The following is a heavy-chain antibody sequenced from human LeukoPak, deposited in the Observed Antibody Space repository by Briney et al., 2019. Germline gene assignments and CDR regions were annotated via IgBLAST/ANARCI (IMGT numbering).Heavy chain of an antibody. D-gene: IGHD3-3*01. CDR3: ARTTPPTSKYDFWSGYYGY. V-gene: IGHV4-34*01. CDR1: GGSFSGYY. Sequence: SETLSLTCAVYGGSFSGYYWSWIRQPPGKGLEWIGEINHSGSTNYNPSLKSRVTISVDTSKNQFSLKLSSVTAADTAVYYCARTTPPTSKYDFWSGYYGYWGQGTLVTVSS. J-gene: IGHJ4*02. CDR2: INHSGST.